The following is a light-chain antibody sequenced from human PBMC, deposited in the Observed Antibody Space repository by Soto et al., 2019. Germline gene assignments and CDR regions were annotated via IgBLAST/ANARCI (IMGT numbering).Light chain of an antibody. CDR3: QQSYSTPRLFT. CDR2: AAS. V-gene: IGKV1-39*01. Sequence: DIQMTQSPSSLSASVGDRVTITCRASQGISRYLNWYQQKPGKAPKLLIYAASSLQSGVPSRFSGSGSGTDFTLTISSLQPEDSATYYCQQSYSTPRLFTFGQGTNLEI. J-gene: IGKJ2*01. CDR1: QGISRY.